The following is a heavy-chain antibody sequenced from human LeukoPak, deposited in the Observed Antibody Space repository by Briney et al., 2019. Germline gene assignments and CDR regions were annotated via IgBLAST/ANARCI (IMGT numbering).Heavy chain of an antibody. CDR1: GFTFSSYA. CDR3: AKDSPRSYCGGDCPYDY. Sequence: QSGGSLRLSCAASGFTFSSYAMSWVRQAPGKGLEWVSAISGSGGSTYYVDSVKGRFTISRDNSKNTLYLQMNSLGAEDTAVYYCAKDSPRSYCGGDCPYDYWGQGTLVTVSS. CDR2: ISGSGGST. D-gene: IGHD2-21*02. V-gene: IGHV3-23*01. J-gene: IGHJ4*02.